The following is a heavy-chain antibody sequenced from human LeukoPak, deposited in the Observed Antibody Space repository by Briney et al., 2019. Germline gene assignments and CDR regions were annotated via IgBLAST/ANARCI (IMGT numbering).Heavy chain of an antibody. V-gene: IGHV4-30-2*01. D-gene: IGHD2-2*01. J-gene: IGHJ4*02. CDR3: ARQKDIVVVPAAIAFDY. CDR2: IYHSGST. CDR1: GGSISSGGYY. Sequence: PSETLSLTCTVSGGSISSGGYYWSWIRQPPGKGLEWIGYIYHSGSTYYNPSLKSRVTISVDRSKNQFSLKLSSVTAADTAVYYCARQKDIVVVPAAIAFDYWGQGTLVTVSS.